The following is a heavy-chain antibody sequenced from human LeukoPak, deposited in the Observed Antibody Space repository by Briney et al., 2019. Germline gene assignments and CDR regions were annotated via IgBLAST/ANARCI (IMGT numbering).Heavy chain of an antibody. CDR3: AKGAPSNSSIFDF. J-gene: IGHJ4*02. Sequence: GGSLRLSCVASGFTFGHNAMAWVRQAPGKRLEWVSALSGSGGDTFYADSVKGRFTISRDNSKNTLYLQLSSLRPGDTAVYYCAKGAPSNSSIFDFWGPGTLVTVSS. CDR2: LSGSGGDT. V-gene: IGHV3-23*01. CDR1: GFTFGHNA. D-gene: IGHD6-6*01.